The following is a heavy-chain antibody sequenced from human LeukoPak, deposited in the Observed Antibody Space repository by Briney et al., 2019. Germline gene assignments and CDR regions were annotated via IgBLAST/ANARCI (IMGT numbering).Heavy chain of an antibody. Sequence: SETLSLTCTVSGGSISSYYWSWIRQPPGKGLEWIGYIYYSGSTNYNPSLKSRVTISVDTSKNQFSLKLSPVTAADTAVYYCARLPQSITMVRGFDYWGQGTLVTVSS. D-gene: IGHD3-10*01. CDR3: ARLPQSITMVRGFDY. V-gene: IGHV4-59*12. CDR2: IYYSGST. CDR1: GGSISSYY. J-gene: IGHJ4*02.